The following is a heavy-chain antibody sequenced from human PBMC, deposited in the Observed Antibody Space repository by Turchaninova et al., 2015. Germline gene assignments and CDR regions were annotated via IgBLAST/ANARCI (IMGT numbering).Heavy chain of an antibody. Sequence: EVQLVESGGGLVQPGGSLRLSCAASEFTFSSYWMHWVCPGPGMGLVWVSGVYSDGTETGCSVLVKCLFTISRDNSKHTLYLQMNSLRAEDTAVYYCARGGYYDSGSRYGPFVDYWGQGTLVTVSS. CDR3: ARGGYYDSGSRYGPFVDY. J-gene: IGHJ4*02. V-gene: IGHV3-74*01. CDR1: EFTFSSYW. D-gene: IGHD3-10*01. CDR2: VYSDGTET.